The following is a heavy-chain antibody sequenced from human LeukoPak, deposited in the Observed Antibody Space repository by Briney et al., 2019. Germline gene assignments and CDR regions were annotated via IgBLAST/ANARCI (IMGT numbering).Heavy chain of an antibody. CDR2: IIPFFGTA. J-gene: IGHJ5*02. D-gene: IGHD2-2*01. CDR3: ASDGGYCSSTSCQETLQNSNWFDP. V-gene: IGHV1-69*05. CDR1: GGTFSSYA. Sequence: ASVKVSCKASGGTFSSYAINWVRQAPGQGLEWMGGIIPFFGTANYAQKFQGRVTITTDESTSTAYMELSSLRSEDTAMYYCASDGGYCSSTSCQETLQNSNWFDPWGQGTLVTVSS.